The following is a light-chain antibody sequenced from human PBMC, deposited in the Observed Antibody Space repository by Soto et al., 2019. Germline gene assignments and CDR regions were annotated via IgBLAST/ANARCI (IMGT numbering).Light chain of an antibody. Sequence: QPVLTQPPSVSGAPGQRVTISCTGSSSNIGAGFDVHWYKQLPGTAPKLIVYGNSNRPSGVPDRFSGSKSGTSASLAITGLQAEDEAVYYCQSYDNSPVVFGGGTKLTVL. CDR1: SSNIGAGFD. J-gene: IGLJ2*01. CDR3: QSYDNSPVV. CDR2: GNS. V-gene: IGLV1-40*01.